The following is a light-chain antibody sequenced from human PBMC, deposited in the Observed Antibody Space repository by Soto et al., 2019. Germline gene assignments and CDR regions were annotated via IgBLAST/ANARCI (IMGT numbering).Light chain of an antibody. CDR2: ETS. Sequence: DIQLTQSPSSLSASVGDRLTITCGASQGIDSYLAWYQQRPGKVPQLMIYETSILQSGVSSRFSGSGSGTDFTLTISSLQAEDVATYYRQQTRSYPSTFGGGTKGDIK. J-gene: IGKJ4*01. V-gene: IGKV1-9*01. CDR3: QQTRSYPST. CDR1: QGIDSY.